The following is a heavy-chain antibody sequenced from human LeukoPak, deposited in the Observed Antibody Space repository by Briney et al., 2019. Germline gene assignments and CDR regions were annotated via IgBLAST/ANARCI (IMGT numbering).Heavy chain of an antibody. CDR2: ISSSGSTI. D-gene: IGHD3-10*01. J-gene: IGHJ4*02. CDR1: GFTLSSYE. Sequence: GGSLRLSCAASGFTLSSYEMNCVRQAPGKGLEWVSYISSSGSTIYYAASVKGRFTISRDNAKNSLYLQMNGLRAEDTAVYYCARDGKGRNRIGYYFDYWGRGTLVTVSS. CDR3: ARDGKGRNRIGYYFDY. V-gene: IGHV3-48*03.